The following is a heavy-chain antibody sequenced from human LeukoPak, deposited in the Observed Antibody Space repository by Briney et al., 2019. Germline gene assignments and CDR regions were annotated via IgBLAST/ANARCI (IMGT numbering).Heavy chain of an antibody. V-gene: IGHV4-31*03. J-gene: IGHJ3*02. D-gene: IGHD6-19*01. CDR3: ARGLRSGWTLRGAFDI. CDR1: GGSISSGGYY. Sequence: SQTLSLTCTVSGGSISSGGYYWSWIRQHPGKGLEWIGYIYYSGSTYYNPSLKSRVTISVDTSKNQFSLKLSSVTAADTAVYYCARGLRSGWTLRGAFDIWGQGTMVTVSS. CDR2: IYYSGST.